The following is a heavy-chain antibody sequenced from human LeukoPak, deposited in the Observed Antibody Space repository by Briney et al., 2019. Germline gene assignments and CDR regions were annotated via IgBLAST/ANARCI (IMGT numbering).Heavy chain of an antibody. D-gene: IGHD2-8*02. Sequence: GASVKVSCKASGYTFTSYDINWVRQATGQGLEWMGWMNPNSGNTGYAQKFQGRVTMTRNTSISTAYMELNSLRAEDTAIYYCATYRQVLLPFESWGQGTLVTVSS. CDR2: MNPNSGNT. CDR1: GYTFTSYD. J-gene: IGHJ4*02. CDR3: ATYRQVLLPFES. V-gene: IGHV1-8*01.